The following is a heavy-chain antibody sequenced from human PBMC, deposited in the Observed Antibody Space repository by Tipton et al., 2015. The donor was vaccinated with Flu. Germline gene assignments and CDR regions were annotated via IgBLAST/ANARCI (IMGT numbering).Heavy chain of an antibody. CDR1: NGTISSYY. CDR3: ARGFYGAFDI. J-gene: IGHJ3*02. CDR2: IHSSGGT. D-gene: IGHD4-17*01. Sequence: TLSLTCTVSNGTISSYYWSWIRQPAGKGLEWIGRIHSSGGTNYNPSLKSRVTMSVDTSKNQFSLKVNSVTAADTAVYYCARGFYGAFDIWGQGTMVTVSS. V-gene: IGHV4-4*07.